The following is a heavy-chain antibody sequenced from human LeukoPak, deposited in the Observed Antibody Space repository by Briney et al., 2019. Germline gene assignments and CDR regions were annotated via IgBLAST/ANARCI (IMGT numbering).Heavy chain of an antibody. CDR2: ISAYNGNT. Sequence: ASVKVSCKASGYTFTRYGISWVRQAPGQGLEWMGWISAYNGNTNYAQKLQGRVTMTTDTSTSTAYMELRSLRSDDTAVYYCARDDYGDYYFDYWGQGTLVPVSS. J-gene: IGHJ4*02. V-gene: IGHV1-18*01. CDR3: ARDDYGDYYFDY. CDR1: GYTFTRYG. D-gene: IGHD4-17*01.